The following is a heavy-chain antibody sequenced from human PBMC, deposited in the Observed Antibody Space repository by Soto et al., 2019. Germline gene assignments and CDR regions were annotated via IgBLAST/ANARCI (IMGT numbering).Heavy chain of an antibody. CDR1: GFTFSSYG. CDR2: ISYDGSNK. D-gene: IGHD4-17*01. J-gene: IGHJ6*02. CDR3: AKAIYGDYSYYYYGMDV. V-gene: IGHV3-30*18. Sequence: QVPLVESGGGVVQPGRSLRLSCAASGFTFSSYGMHWVRQAPGKGLEWVAVISYDGSNKYYADSVKGRFTISRDNSKNTLYLQMNSLRAEDTAVYYCAKAIYGDYSYYYYGMDVWGQGTTVTVSS.